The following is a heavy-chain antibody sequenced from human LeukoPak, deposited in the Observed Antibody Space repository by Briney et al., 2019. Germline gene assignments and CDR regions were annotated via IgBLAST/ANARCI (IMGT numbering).Heavy chain of an antibody. V-gene: IGHV3-23*01. CDR3: AKQGSGYYYFSR. CDR1: GFTFSSYA. Sequence: GGSLRLSCAASGFTFSSYAMSWLRQAPGKGLEWVSAISGSDGSTYYADSVKGRFTISRDNSKNTLYLQMNSLRAEDTAVYYCAKQGSGYYYFSRWGQGTLVTVSS. CDR2: ISGSDGST. D-gene: IGHD3-22*01. J-gene: IGHJ4*02.